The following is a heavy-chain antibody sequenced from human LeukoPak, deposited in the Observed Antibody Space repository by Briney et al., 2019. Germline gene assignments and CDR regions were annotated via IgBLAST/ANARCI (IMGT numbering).Heavy chain of an antibody. CDR1: GYTFTTYY. CDR3: ASRSPGDQ. CDR2: INPNSGDT. D-gene: IGHD2-2*01. J-gene: IGHJ5*02. Sequence: ASVKVSCKASGYTFTTYYMHWVRQAPGQGLEWMGWINPNSGDTNYAQRFQGRVTMTRDTSISTAYMELSSLRSDDTAMYYCASRSPGDQWGQGTLVTVSS. V-gene: IGHV1-2*02.